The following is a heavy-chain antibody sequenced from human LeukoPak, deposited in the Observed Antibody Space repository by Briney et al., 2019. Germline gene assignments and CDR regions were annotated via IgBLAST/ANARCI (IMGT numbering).Heavy chain of an antibody. Sequence: GESLKISCNGSGYNFAGYWIGWVRRMPGKGLEWMGIIYPRDSDTRYSPSFQGQVTISADKSISTAYLQWSSLRASDTAMYYCARWHPSWDFPYWGQGTLVTVSS. J-gene: IGHJ4*02. D-gene: IGHD3-3*01. CDR1: GYNFAGYW. CDR2: IYPRDSDT. CDR3: ARWHPSWDFPY. V-gene: IGHV5-51*01.